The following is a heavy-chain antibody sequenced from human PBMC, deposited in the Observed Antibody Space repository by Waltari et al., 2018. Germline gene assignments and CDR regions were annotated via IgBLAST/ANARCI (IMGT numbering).Heavy chain of an antibody. J-gene: IGHJ4*02. V-gene: IGHV3-48*03. D-gene: IGHD3-9*01. Sequence: GGGLVQPGGSLRLSCAASGFTFSSYEMNWVRQAPGKGLERVSYISSSGSTIYYADSVKGRFTISRDNAKNSLYLQMNSLRAEDTAVYYCARGPLRYFDWLSSEYYFDYWGQGTLVTVSS. CDR1: GFTFSSYE. CDR2: ISSSGSTI. CDR3: ARGPLRYFDWLSSEYYFDY.